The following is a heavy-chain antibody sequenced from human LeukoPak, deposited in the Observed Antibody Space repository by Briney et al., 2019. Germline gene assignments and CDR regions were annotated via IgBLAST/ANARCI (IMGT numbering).Heavy chain of an antibody. Sequence: ASVKVSCKASGYTFTSYAMHWVRQAPGQRLAWMGWINAGNGNTKYSQKFQGRVTITRDTSASTAYMELSSLGSEDTAVYYCERISSSWYYFDYWGQGTLVTVSS. J-gene: IGHJ4*02. CDR3: ERISSSWYYFDY. CDR1: GYTFTSYA. CDR2: INAGNGNT. D-gene: IGHD6-13*01. V-gene: IGHV1-3*01.